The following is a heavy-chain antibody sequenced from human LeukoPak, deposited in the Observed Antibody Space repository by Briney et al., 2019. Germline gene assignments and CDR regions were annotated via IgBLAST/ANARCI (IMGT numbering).Heavy chain of an antibody. D-gene: IGHD1-26*01. CDR1: GYSISSGYY. CDR3: ARDLGKSGSYSLYYFDY. CDR2: IYHSGST. V-gene: IGHV4-38-2*02. J-gene: IGHJ4*02. Sequence: SETLSLTCTVSGYSISSGYYWGWIRQPPGKGLEWIGSIYHSGSTYYNPSLKSRVTISVDTSKNQFSLKLSSVTAADTAVYYCARDLGKSGSYSLYYFDYWGQGTLVTVSS.